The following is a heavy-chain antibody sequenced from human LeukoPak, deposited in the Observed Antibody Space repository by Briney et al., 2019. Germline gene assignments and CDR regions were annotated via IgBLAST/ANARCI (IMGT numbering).Heavy chain of an antibody. Sequence: GASVNVSCKASGYTFTSLYMHWVRQAPGQGLEWMGWINPNSGGTNYAQKFQGRVTMTRDTSISTAYMELSRLRSDDTAVYYCARKQWLGPVSHWGQGTLVTVSS. J-gene: IGHJ4*02. CDR1: GYTFTSLY. CDR2: INPNSGGT. D-gene: IGHD6-19*01. CDR3: ARKQWLGPVSH. V-gene: IGHV1-2*02.